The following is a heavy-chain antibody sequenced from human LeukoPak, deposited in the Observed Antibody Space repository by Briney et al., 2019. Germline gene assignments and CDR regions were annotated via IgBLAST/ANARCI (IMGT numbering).Heavy chain of an antibody. D-gene: IGHD3-22*01. J-gene: IGHJ6*02. CDR3: ARLYYDGWGGLDV. CDR1: GGSISSTSYY. V-gene: IGHV4-39*01. Sequence: SETLSLTCNVSGGSISSTSYYWGWIRQPPGKGLEWIGSIYYTGRTDYNPSLKSRVTISADTSKNQFSLRLSAVTAADTAVYYCARLYYDGWGGLDVWGQGTTVTVSS. CDR2: IYYTGRT.